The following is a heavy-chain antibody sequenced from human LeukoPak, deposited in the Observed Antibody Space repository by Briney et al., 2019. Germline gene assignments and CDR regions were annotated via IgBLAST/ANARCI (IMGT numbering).Heavy chain of an antibody. CDR2: ISYDGSNK. D-gene: IGHD5-18*01. CDR1: GFTFSSYA. V-gene: IGHV3-30*14. CDR3: ARELWLREAYYYYYGMDV. Sequence: GRSLRLSCAASGFTFSSYAMHWVRQAPGKGLEWVAVISYDGSNKYYADSVKGRFTISRDNSKNTLYLQMNSLRAEDTAVYYCARELWLREAYYYYYGMDVWGQGTTVTVSS. J-gene: IGHJ6*02.